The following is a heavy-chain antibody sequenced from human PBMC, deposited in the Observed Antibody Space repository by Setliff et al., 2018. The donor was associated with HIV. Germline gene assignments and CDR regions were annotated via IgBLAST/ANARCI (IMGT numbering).Heavy chain of an antibody. CDR2: IYYSGST. CDR3: ARSTDFGVVIMGDGPYWYFDL. D-gene: IGHD3-3*01. V-gene: IGHV4-59*11. CDR1: GGSISSHY. J-gene: IGHJ2*01. Sequence: LSLTCTVSGGSISSHYWSWIRQPPGKGLEWIGYIYYSGSTNYNPSLKSRVTISVDTSKNQFSLKLSSVTAADTAVYYCARSTDFGVVIMGDGPYWYFDLWGRGTLVTVSS.